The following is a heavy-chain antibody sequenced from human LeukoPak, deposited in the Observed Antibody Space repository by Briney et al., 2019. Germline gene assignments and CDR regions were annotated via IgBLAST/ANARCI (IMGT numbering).Heavy chain of an antibody. J-gene: IGHJ6*03. Sequence: QSGGSLRLSCAASGFTFSSYEMNWVRQAPGKGLEWVAFIRYDGSNKYYADSVKGQFTISRDNSENTLYLQMNSLRAEDTAVYYCAKDYYYGSGSYYLGYYYYYYMDVWGKGTTVTISS. V-gene: IGHV3-30*02. CDR3: AKDYYYGSGSYYLGYYYYYYMDV. CDR1: GFTFSSYE. D-gene: IGHD3-10*01. CDR2: IRYDGSNK.